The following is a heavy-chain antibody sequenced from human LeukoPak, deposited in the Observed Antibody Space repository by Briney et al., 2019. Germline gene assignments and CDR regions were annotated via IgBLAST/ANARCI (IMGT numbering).Heavy chain of an antibody. J-gene: IGHJ6*02. CDR3: ARALASSGYLYYYYYGMDV. Sequence: GGSLRLSCAASGFTFSSYSMNWVRQATGKGLEWVSAIGTAGDTYYPGSVKGRFTISRENAKNSLYLQMNSLRAGDTAVYYCARALASSGYLYYYYYGMDVWGQGTTVTVSS. V-gene: IGHV3-13*01. CDR1: GFTFSSYS. D-gene: IGHD3-22*01. CDR2: IGTAGDT.